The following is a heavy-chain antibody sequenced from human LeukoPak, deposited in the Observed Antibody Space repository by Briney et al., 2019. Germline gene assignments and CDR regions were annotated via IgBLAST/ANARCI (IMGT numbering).Heavy chain of an antibody. V-gene: IGHV4-39*01. CDR2: MFYTGTTTT. J-gene: IGHJ4*02. CDR1: GGSINTGSSF. D-gene: IGHD3-10*01. CDR3: ARLSKAAGSN. Sequence: SETLSLICTVSGGSINTGSSFWGWIRQPPGTGLEWIGSMFYTGTTTTYYNPSLKSRVTISVDPSKNQFSLNLNFVTAADTAVYYCARLSKAAGSNWGQGALVTVSS.